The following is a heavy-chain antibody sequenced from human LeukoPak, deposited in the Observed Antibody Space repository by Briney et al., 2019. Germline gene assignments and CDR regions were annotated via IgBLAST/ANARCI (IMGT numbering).Heavy chain of an antibody. CDR1: GYTFTSYG. CDR2: ISGYNGNT. Sequence: ASVKVSCKTSGYTFTSYGISWVRQAPGQGLEWVGWISGYNGNTKYAQKLQGRLTMTTDTSTSTGYMELRRLRSDDTAVYYCARDPYDLLTGQYSGSGGDNWGQGTLVTVSS. V-gene: IGHV1-18*01. D-gene: IGHD3-9*01. J-gene: IGHJ4*02. CDR3: ARDPYDLLTGQYSGSGGDN.